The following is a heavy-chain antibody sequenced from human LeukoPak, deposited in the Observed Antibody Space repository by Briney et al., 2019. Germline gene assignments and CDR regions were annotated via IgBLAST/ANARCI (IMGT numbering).Heavy chain of an antibody. D-gene: IGHD2-15*01. Sequence: GGSLRLSCTASGFTFSDYAVHWVRQAPGKGLEWVAVISYDGSNKYYADSVKGRFTISRDNSKNTLYLQMNSLRAEDTALYYCVRTDCSGGSCYPNFDYWGQGTLVTVSS. CDR3: VRTDCSGGSCYPNFDY. J-gene: IGHJ4*02. V-gene: IGHV3-30*04. CDR1: GFTFSDYA. CDR2: ISYDGSNK.